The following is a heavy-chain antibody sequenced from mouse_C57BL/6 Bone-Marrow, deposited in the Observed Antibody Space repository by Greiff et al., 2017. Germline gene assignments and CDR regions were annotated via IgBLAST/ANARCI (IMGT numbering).Heavy chain of an antibody. CDR2: ISDGGSYT. Sequence: EVKLQESGGGLVKPGGSLKLSCAASGFTFSSYAMSWVRQTPEKRLEWVATISDGGSYTYYPDNVKGRFTISRDNAKNNLYLQMSHLKSEDTAMYYCARSITTVVGDYWGQGTTLTVSS. V-gene: IGHV5-4*03. CDR3: ARSITTVVGDY. CDR1: GFTFSSYA. J-gene: IGHJ2*01. D-gene: IGHD1-1*01.